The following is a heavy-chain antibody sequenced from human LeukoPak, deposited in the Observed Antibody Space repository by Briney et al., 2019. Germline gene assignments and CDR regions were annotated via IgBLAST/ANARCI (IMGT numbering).Heavy chain of an antibody. Sequence: GASVKVSCKASGYTFTGYYMHWVRQAPGQGRGWLGWINPNSGGTNYAQKFQGRVTMTRDTSISTAYMELSRLTSDDTAVYYCARDRAAAAGLPAYWGQGTLVTVSS. CDR1: GYTFTGYY. CDR2: INPNSGGT. D-gene: IGHD6-13*01. CDR3: ARDRAAAAGLPAY. J-gene: IGHJ4*02. V-gene: IGHV1-2*02.